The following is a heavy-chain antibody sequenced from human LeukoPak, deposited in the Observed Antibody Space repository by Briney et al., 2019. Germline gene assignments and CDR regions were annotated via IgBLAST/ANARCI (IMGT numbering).Heavy chain of an antibody. J-gene: IGHJ4*02. CDR2: ISAYNGNT. CDR3: ARRSRRYYDSSCYYYDYYFDY. CDR1: GYTFTSYG. V-gene: IGHV1-18*01. Sequence: ASVKVSCKASGYTFTSYGISWVRQAPGQGLEWMGWISAYNGNTNYAQKLQGRVTMTTDTSTSTAYMELRSLRSDDTAVYYCARRSRRYYDSSCYYYDYYFDYWGQGTLVTVSS. D-gene: IGHD3-22*01.